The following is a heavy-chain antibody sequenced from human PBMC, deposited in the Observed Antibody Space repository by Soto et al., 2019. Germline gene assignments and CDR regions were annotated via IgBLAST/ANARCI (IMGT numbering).Heavy chain of an antibody. CDR3: ARDCRKGSANNWLDT. J-gene: IGHJ5*02. Sequence: TLCLTCTVSGGSISSGGYYWSWIRQHPGKGLEWIGYIYYSGSTYYNPSLKSRVTISVDTSKNQFSLKLSSVTAADTAVYYCARDCRKGSANNWLDTCGQGTLVTXS. V-gene: IGHV4-31*03. D-gene: IGHD3-10*01. CDR2: IYYSGST. CDR1: GGSISSGGYY.